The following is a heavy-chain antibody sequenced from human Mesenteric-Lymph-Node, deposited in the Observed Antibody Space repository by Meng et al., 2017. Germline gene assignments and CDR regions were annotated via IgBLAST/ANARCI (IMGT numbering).Heavy chain of an antibody. CDR2: IFFDGNNK. CDR3: ARDGIYSGSGTYFDN. CDR1: GFTFSRYA. V-gene: IGHV3-30-3*01. J-gene: IGHJ4*02. D-gene: IGHD3-10*01. Sequence: QVLLVESGGGVVQPGRSLTLSCAASGFTFSRYAMHWVRQAPGKGLEWVALIFFDGNNKYYADSVKGRFSISRDNSKNTLYLQMNGLRTEDTAVYYCARDGIYSGSGTYFDNWGQGTLVTVSS.